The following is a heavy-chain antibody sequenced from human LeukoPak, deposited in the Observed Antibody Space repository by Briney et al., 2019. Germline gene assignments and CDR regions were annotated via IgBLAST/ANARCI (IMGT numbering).Heavy chain of an antibody. CDR1: GFTFSSYA. Sequence: GGSLRLSCAASGFTFSSYAMSWVRQAPGKGLEWVSAISGSGGSTYYADPVKGRFTISRDNTKNTLYLQMNSLRAEDTAVYYCAKDQELLLDYWGQGTLVTVSS. CDR3: AKDQELLLDY. D-gene: IGHD2-15*01. V-gene: IGHV3-23*01. CDR2: ISGSGGST. J-gene: IGHJ4*02.